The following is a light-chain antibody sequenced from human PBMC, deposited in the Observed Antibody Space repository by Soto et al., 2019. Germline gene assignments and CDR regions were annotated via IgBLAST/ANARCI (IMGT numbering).Light chain of an antibody. V-gene: IGKV1-33*01. CDR3: LQHGSYPRT. J-gene: IGKJ1*01. CDR2: DAS. Sequence: DIPMTQSPSSLSASVGDRVTITCQASQDISNYLNWYQQKPGKAPKLLIYDASNLETGVPSRFSGSGSGTEFTLTISSLQPEDIATYYCLQHGSYPRTFCQGTKVEIK. CDR1: QDISNY.